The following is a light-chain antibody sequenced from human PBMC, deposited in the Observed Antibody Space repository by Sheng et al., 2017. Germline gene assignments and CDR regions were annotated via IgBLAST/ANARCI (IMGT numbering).Light chain of an antibody. V-gene: IGLV2-14*03. J-gene: IGLJ3*02. Sequence: QPVSVSGSPGQSITISCTGTSSDVGAYDFVSWYQQHPGKVPKLIIFRVSRRPSGISSRFSGSRSDNTASLTISGLQAEDEADYYCNSYTASSTWVFGGGTKVTVL. CDR2: RVS. CDR1: SSDVGAYDF. CDR3: NSYTASSTWV.